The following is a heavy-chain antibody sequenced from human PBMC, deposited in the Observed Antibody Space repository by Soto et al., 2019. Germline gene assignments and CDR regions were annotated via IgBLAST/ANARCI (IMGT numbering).Heavy chain of an antibody. CDR2: INTGNGNT. CDR3: ARAVDAYNYLAY. Sequence: QVQLVQSGAEVKKPGASVKVSFRASGYTFTSYAIHWVRQAPGQRLEWMGWINTGNGNTKYSQRFQGRVTITRDMSPTTAYREVSSLKFEDTAVNYFARAVDAYNYLAYWGREPWSPSPQ. J-gene: IGHJ4*02. CDR1: GYTFTSYA. D-gene: IGHD1-1*01. V-gene: IGHV1-3*04.